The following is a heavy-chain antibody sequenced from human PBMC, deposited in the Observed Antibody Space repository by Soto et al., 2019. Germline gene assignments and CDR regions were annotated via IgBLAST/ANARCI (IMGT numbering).Heavy chain of an antibody. J-gene: IGHJ4*02. D-gene: IGHD2-2*01. CDR3: ARDRYCSSTSCLNFDY. CDR2: IIPILGIA. V-gene: IGHV1-69*04. CDR1: GGTFSSYT. Sequence: SVKVSCKASGGTFSSYTISWVRQAPGQGLEWMGRIIPILGIANYAQKFQGRVTITADKSTSTAYMELSSLRSEDTAVYYCARDRYCSSTSCLNFDYWGQGTLVTVSS.